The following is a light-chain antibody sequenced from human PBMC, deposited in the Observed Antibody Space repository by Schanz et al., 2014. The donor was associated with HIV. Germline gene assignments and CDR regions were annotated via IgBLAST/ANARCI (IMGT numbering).Light chain of an antibody. CDR2: GAS. CDR3: QHYGT. V-gene: IGKV3-20*01. Sequence: EIVLTQSPGTLSLSPGERATLSCRASQSVSSSYLAWYQQKPGQAPRLLIYGASNRATGIPDRFSGSGSGTDFTLTIRRLEPEDFAVYYCQHYGTFGQGTKLEIK. CDR1: QSVSSSY. J-gene: IGKJ2*01.